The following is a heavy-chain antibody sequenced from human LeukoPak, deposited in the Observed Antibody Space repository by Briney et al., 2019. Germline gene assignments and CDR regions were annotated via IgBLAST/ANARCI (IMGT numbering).Heavy chain of an antibody. CDR3: ARDLSSWYNVWFDP. V-gene: IGHV3-7*01. D-gene: IGHD6-13*01. CDR1: GFTFSSYW. J-gene: IGHJ5*02. CDR2: IKQDGSEK. Sequence: GGSLRLSCAASGFTFSSYWMSWVRQAPGKGLEWVANIKQDGSEKYYVDSVKGRFTISRDNAKNSLYLQMNSLRAEDTAVYYCARDLSSWYNVWFDPWGQGTLVTVSS.